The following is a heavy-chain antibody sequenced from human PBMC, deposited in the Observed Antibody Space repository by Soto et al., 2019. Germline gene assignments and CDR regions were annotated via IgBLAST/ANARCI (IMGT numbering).Heavy chain of an antibody. CDR2: IFSSGST. D-gene: IGHD5-12*01. V-gene: IGHV4-4*07. CDR3: AREGSYSAYNFAHGIQLWSFDF. J-gene: IGHJ4*02. CDR1: CGSINTFY. Sequence: LALICTVCCGSINTFYWSWVRQPAGKGMKWIGRIFSSGSTSFNPSLESRVAMSVDTSKNHFSLNLSSVTAADMAVYYCAREGSYSAYNFAHGIQLWSFDFWGQGALVTVS.